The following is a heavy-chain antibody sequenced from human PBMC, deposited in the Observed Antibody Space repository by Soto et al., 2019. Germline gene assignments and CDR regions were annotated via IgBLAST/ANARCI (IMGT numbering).Heavy chain of an antibody. V-gene: IGHV4-30-4*01. D-gene: IGHD5-12*01. J-gene: IGHJ3*02. CDR3: ASEDGYKWGGAFDI. CDR2: IYYSGST. CDR1: GGSISSGDYY. Sequence: SETLSLTCTVSGGSISSGDYYWSWIRQPPGKGLEWIGYIYYSGSTYYNPSLKSRVTISVDTSKNQFSLKLGSVTAADTAVYYCASEDGYKWGGAFDIWGQGTMVTVSS.